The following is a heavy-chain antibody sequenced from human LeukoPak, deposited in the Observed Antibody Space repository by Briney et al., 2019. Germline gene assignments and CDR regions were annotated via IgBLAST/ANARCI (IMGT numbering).Heavy chain of an antibody. V-gene: IGHV3-9*01. J-gene: IGHJ4*02. Sequence: GGSLRLSCAASGFTFDDYARHWVRQAPGKGLEWFSGISWNSGSIGYADSVKGRFTISRDNAKNSQYLQMNSLRAEDAALYYCAKDLGYSSSGGYFDYWGQGTLVTVSS. CDR1: GFTFDDYA. CDR2: ISWNSGSI. CDR3: AKDLGYSSSGGYFDY. D-gene: IGHD6-6*01.